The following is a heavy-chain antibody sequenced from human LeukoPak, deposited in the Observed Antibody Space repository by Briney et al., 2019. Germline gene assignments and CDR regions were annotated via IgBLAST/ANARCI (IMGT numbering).Heavy chain of an antibody. CDR1: GYTFTSYD. CDR2: MNPNSGNT. J-gene: IGHJ4*02. D-gene: IGHD6-19*01. CDR3: ARLAVAGHFFDY. Sequence: ASVKVSCKASGYTFTSYDINWVRQATGQGLEWMGWMNPNSGNTGYAQKFQGRVTMTTDTSTSTAYMELRSLRSDDTAVYYCARLAVAGHFFDYWGQGTLVTVSS. V-gene: IGHV1-8*01.